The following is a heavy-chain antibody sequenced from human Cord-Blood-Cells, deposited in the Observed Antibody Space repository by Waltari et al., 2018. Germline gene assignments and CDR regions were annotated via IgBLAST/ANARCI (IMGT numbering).Heavy chain of an antibody. Sequence: QVTLRESGPALVKPTQTLTLTCPFSGLSLSTSGMCVSWIRQPPGKALEWLALIDWDDDKYYGTTLKTRLTISKGTSKNQVVLTMTNMDPVDTATYYCARGRPTKDWNVWFDPWGQGTLVTVSS. D-gene: IGHD1-1*01. V-gene: IGHV2-70*01. J-gene: IGHJ5*02. CDR3: ARGRPTKDWNVWFDP. CDR2: IDWDDDK. CDR1: GLSLSTSGMC.